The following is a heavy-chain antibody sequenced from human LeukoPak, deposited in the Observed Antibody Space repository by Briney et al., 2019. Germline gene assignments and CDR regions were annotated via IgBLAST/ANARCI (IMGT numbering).Heavy chain of an antibody. J-gene: IGHJ4*02. D-gene: IGHD6-19*01. CDR2: IRYGGSNK. CDR1: GFTFSSYG. V-gene: IGHV3-30*02. Sequence: GGSLRLSCAASGFTFSSYGMHWVRQAPGKGLEWVAFIRYGGSNKYYADSVKGRFTISRDNSKNTLYLQMNSLRAEDTAVYYCAKGGIAVAPFLKIDYWGQGTLVTVSS. CDR3: AKGGIAVAPFLKIDY.